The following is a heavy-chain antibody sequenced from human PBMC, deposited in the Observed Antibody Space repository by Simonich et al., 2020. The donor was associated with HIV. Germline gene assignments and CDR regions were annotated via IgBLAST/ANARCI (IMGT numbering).Heavy chain of an antibody. CDR3: AKVARYFDWYSTAFDY. CDR1: GGSFSGYY. J-gene: IGHJ4*02. Sequence: QVQLQQWGAGLLKPSETLSLTCAVFGGSFSGYYWSWIRQPPGKGLEWIGENNHSESTKYNPSLKSRVTISVDTSKNQFSLKLTSVTAADTAVYYCAKVARYFDWYSTAFDYWGQGTLVTVSS. CDR2: NNHSEST. D-gene: IGHD3-9*01. V-gene: IGHV4-34*02.